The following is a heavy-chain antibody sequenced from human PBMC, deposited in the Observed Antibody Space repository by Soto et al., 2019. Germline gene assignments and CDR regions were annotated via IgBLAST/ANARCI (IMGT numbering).Heavy chain of an antibody. CDR3: VRARYFTDSSGYTRGFDF. V-gene: IGHV3-72*01. D-gene: IGHD3-22*01. CDR1: GFTLSDHY. CDR2: SRDKPSGYTT. J-gene: IGHJ4*02. Sequence: EVQLEESGGGLVQPGGSLRLSCAASGFTLSDHYIDWVRQAPGRGLEWVGRSRDKPSGYTTQYAASVRGRFTTSREDSKNSVYLQMNSLKSEDTAVYYCVRARYFTDSSGYTRGFDFWGQGTLVTVSS.